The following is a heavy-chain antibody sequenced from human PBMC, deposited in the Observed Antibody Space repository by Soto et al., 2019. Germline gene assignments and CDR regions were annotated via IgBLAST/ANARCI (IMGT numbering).Heavy chain of an antibody. CDR3: ARGRVYDYVWGSYRRNWFDP. Sequence: QVQLVQSGAEVKKPGSSVKVSCKASGGTFSSYAISWVRQAPRHGLEWMGGIIPIFGTANYAQKFQGRVTITADESTSTAYMELSSLRSEDTAVYYCARGRVYDYVWGSYRRNWFDPWGQGTLVTVSS. J-gene: IGHJ5*02. CDR1: GGTFSSYA. CDR2: IIPIFGTA. V-gene: IGHV1-69*12. D-gene: IGHD3-16*02.